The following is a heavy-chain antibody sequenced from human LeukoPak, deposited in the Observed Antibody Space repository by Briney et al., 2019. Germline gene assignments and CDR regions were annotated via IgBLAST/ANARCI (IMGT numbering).Heavy chain of an antibody. CDR3: PRGESSRWSSPVSTTHFYSTRDV. D-gene: IGHD6-13*01. CDR1: GGTFSSYA. V-gene: IGHV1-69*01. J-gene: IGHJ6*02. Sequence: GSSVKVSCKASGGTFSSYAISGVRQAPGQGLEWMGGIIPIFGTANYAQRFQGGVTITADESTSTAYMERSSLSAEDTAVYYCPRGESSRWSSPVSTTHFYSTRDVWGQGTTVTVSS. CDR2: IIPIFGTA.